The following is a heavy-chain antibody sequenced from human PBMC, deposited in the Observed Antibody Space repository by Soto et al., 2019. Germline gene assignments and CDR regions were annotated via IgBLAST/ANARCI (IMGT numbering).Heavy chain of an antibody. Sequence: EIQPLSSAVEDGSFGDYYWSWIRQPPGKGLEWIGEINHSGSTNYNPSLKSRVTISVDTSKNQFSLKLSSVTAADTAVYYCARGEIVVVPAAIAYYYYMDVWGKGTTVTVSS. CDR1: DGSFGDYY. CDR3: ARGEIVVVPAAIAYYYYMDV. J-gene: IGHJ6*03. D-gene: IGHD2-2*01. CDR2: INHSGST. V-gene: IGHV4-34*01.